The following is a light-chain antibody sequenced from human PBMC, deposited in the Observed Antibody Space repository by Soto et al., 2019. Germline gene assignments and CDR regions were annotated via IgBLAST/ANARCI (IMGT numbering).Light chain of an antibody. CDR3: SSYTTSNTRQIV. J-gene: IGLJ1*01. CDR1: SSDVGGYNY. V-gene: IGLV2-14*03. CDR2: DVS. Sequence: QSVLTQPASVSGSPGRWITISCTGTSSDVGGYNYVSWYQHHPGKAPKLLIYDVSNRPSGVSNRFSGSKSDNTASLTISGLQPEDEADYYCSSYTTSNTRQIVFGTGTKV.